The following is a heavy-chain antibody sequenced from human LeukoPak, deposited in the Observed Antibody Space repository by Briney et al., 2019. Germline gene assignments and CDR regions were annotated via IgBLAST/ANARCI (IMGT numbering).Heavy chain of an antibody. J-gene: IGHJ6*02. V-gene: IGHV3-23*01. CDR1: GFTFSSYA. D-gene: IGHD3-10*01. Sequence: GSLRLSCAASGFTFSSYAMSWVRQAPGKGLEWVSAISGSGGSTYYADSVKGRFTISRDNSKNTLYLQMNSLRAEDTAVYYCAKGVEFVRENYYYYGMDVWGQGTTVTVSS. CDR3: AKGVEFVRENYYYYGMDV. CDR2: ISGSGGST.